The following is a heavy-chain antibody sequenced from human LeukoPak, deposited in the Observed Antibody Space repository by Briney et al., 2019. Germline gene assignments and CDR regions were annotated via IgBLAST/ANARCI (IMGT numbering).Heavy chain of an antibody. Sequence: SGGSLRLSCAASGFTVSSNYMSWVRQAQGKGLEWVSVIYSGGSTYYADSVKGRFTISRDNSKNTLYLQMNSLRAEDTAVYYCARDVPYGDYEDYGMDVWGQGTTVTVSS. D-gene: IGHD4-17*01. CDR1: GFTVSSNY. J-gene: IGHJ6*02. V-gene: IGHV3-66*01. CDR3: ARDVPYGDYEDYGMDV. CDR2: IYSGGST.